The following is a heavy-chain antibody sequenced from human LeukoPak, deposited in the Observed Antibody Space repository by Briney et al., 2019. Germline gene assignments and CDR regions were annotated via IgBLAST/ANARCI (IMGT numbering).Heavy chain of an antibody. J-gene: IGHJ4*02. Sequence: SVTVSCKASGGTFSSYAISWVRQAPGRGLEWMGGIIPIFGTANYAQKFQGRVTIPADESTSTAYMELSSLRSEDTAVYYCARASKRPRYCSSTSCYAYYFDYWGQGTLVTVSS. D-gene: IGHD2-2*01. CDR3: ARASKRPRYCSSTSCYAYYFDY. CDR1: GGTFSSYA. V-gene: IGHV1-69*13. CDR2: IIPIFGTA.